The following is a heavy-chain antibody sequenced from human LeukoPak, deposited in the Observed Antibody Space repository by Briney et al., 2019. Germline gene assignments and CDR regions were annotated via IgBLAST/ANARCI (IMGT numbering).Heavy chain of an antibody. D-gene: IGHD3-10*01. CDR1: GYTFTSYG. CDR2: ISAYNGNT. CDR3: ASHLWFGEFSPFDP. V-gene: IGHV1-18*01. J-gene: IGHJ5*02. Sequence: ASVKVSCKASGYTFTSYGISWVRQAPGQGLEWMGWISAYNGNTNYAQKLQGRVTMTTDTSTSTAYMELRSLRSDDTAVYYCASHLWFGEFSPFDPWGQGTLVTVSS.